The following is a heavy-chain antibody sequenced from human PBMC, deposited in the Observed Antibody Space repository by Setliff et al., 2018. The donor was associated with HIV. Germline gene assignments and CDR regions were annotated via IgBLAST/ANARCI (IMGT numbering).Heavy chain of an antibody. CDR2: VYLSGSI. V-gene: IGHV4-59*01. D-gene: IGHD4-17*01. CDR1: GGSFSGYY. Sequence: PSETLSLTCAVYGGSFSGYYWSWIRQPPGKGLEWIGFVYLSGSITYNPSLKSRVTISIDRSKNEFSLKLSSVTAADTALYYCARDRDYGGNRDAFDIWGQGIMVTVSS. J-gene: IGHJ3*02. CDR3: ARDRDYGGNRDAFDI.